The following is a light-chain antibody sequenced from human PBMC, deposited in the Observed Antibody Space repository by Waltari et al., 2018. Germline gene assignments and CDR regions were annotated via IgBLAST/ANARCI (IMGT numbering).Light chain of an antibody. CDR1: SSDVGPYNL. CDR2: EVA. CDR3: CSYAGAGTFHV. Sequence: QSALTQPASVSGSPGQSITISCTGTSSDVGPYNLVSWFQRHPGKAPKLMIYEVAKRPSGVSNRFSGSKSGNTASLTISGLQAEDEADYYCCSYAGAGTFHVFGTGTKVTVL. J-gene: IGLJ1*01. V-gene: IGLV2-23*02.